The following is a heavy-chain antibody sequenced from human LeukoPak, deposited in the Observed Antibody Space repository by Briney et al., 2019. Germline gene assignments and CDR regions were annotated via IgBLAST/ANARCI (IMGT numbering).Heavy chain of an antibody. D-gene: IGHD6-13*01. CDR3: ARSLSSWYDY. CDR2: IYYSGST. V-gene: IGHV4-31*03. CDR1: GDSISSNTYY. J-gene: IGHJ4*02. Sequence: SETLSLTCTVSGDSISSNTYYWGWIRQHPGKGLEWIGYIYYSGSTYYNPSLKSRVTISVDTSKNQFSLKLSSVTAADTAVYYCARSLSSWYDYWGQGTLVTVSS.